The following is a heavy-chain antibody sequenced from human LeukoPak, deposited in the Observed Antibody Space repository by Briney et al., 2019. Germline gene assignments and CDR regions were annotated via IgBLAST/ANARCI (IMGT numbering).Heavy chain of an antibody. D-gene: IGHD3-22*01. Sequence: SETLSLTCTVSGGSLSSSSYYWGWIRQPPGKELEWIGSIYYSGSTYYNPSLKSRVTISVDTSKNQFSLKLSSVTAADTAVYYCAREKAYYYDSSGYPPDYWGQGTLVTVSS. CDR2: IYYSGST. CDR1: GGSLSSSSYY. V-gene: IGHV4-39*07. J-gene: IGHJ4*02. CDR3: AREKAYYYDSSGYPPDY.